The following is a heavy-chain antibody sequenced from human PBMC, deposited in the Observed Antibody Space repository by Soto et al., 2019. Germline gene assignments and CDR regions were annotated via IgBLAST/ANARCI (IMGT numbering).Heavy chain of an antibody. D-gene: IGHD3-3*01. CDR3: AMRRYDFWSGYGNWFDP. V-gene: IGHV4-34*01. J-gene: IGHJ5*02. CDR1: GGSFCGYY. CDR2: INHSGST. Sequence: PSESLSLTCAVYGGSFCGYYWSWIRQPPGKGLEWIGEINHSGSTNYNPSLKSRVTTSVDTSKYQFSLKLSSVTAADTAVYYCAMRRYDFWSGYGNWFDPWGQGTLVTVSS.